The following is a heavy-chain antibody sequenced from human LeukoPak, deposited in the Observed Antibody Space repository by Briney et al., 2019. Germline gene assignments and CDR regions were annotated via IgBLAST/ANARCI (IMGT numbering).Heavy chain of an antibody. CDR3: AGAGTDYYYYYYYGMDV. CDR1: GGSFSGYY. CDR2: INHSGST. D-gene: IGHD1/OR15-1a*01. Sequence: SETLSLTCAVYGGSFSGYYWSWIRQPPGKGLEWIGEINHSGSTNYNPSLKSRVTISVDTSKNQFSLKLSSVTAADTAVYYCAGAGTDYYYYYYYGMDVWGQGTTVTVSS. J-gene: IGHJ6*02. V-gene: IGHV4-34*01.